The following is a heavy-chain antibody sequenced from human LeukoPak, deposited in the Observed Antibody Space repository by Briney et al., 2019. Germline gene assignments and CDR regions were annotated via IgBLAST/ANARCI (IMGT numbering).Heavy chain of an antibody. V-gene: IGHV3-23*01. Sequence: GGSLRLSCAASGFTFGIYAMSWVRQAPGKGLEWVSAISGGGGSIYYADSVKGRFTISRDNSKNTLYLQMNGLRGEDTAVYYCAKGPIAVAEFDYWGQGTLVTVSS. CDR1: GFTFGIYA. CDR2: ISGGGGSI. D-gene: IGHD6-19*01. CDR3: AKGPIAVAEFDY. J-gene: IGHJ4*02.